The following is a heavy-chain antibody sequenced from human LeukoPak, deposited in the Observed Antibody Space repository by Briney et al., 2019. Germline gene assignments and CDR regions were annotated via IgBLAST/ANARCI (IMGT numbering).Heavy chain of an antibody. CDR3: ARHAAAGTDSGLDY. J-gene: IGHJ4*02. D-gene: IGHD6-13*01. V-gene: IGHV4-39*01. CDR1: GGSISSSSYY. CDR2: IYYSGSA. Sequence: PSETLSLTCTVSGGSISSSSYYWGWIRQPPGKGLEWIGSIYYSGSAYYNPSLKSRVTISVDTSKNQFSLKLSSVTAADTAVYYCARHAAAGTDSGLDYWGQGTLVTVSS.